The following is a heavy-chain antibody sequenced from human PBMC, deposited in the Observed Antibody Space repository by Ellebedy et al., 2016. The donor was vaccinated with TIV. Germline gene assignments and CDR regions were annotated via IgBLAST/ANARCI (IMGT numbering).Heavy chain of an antibody. CDR1: GFTFDDYA. J-gene: IGHJ4*02. Sequence: GGSLRLSCAASGFTFDDYAMHWVRQAPGKGLEWVSGISWNSGSIGYADSVKGRFTISRDNAKNSLYLQMNSLRAEDTAVYYCARDHDLGPGFDYWGQGTLVTVSS. D-gene: IGHD3-3*01. CDR2: ISWNSGSI. CDR3: ARDHDLGPGFDY. V-gene: IGHV3-9*01.